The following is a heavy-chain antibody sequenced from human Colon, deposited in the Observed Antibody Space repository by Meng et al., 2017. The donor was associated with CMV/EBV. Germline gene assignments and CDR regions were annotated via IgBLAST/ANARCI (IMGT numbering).Heavy chain of an antibody. D-gene: IGHD2-8*01. CDR3: ARGGEVRRIGTKAQYPGHY. V-gene: IGHV1-18*01. CDR2: ISAFNCDT. CDR1: FRQYG. Sequence: FRQYGFTWWRQAPGQRLEWIGWISAFNCDTNYAQTVQHRVTITTDASTSTAYMELRSLTSDDTAAYFCARGGEVRRIGTKAQYPGHYWGQGTLVTVSS. J-gene: IGHJ4*02.